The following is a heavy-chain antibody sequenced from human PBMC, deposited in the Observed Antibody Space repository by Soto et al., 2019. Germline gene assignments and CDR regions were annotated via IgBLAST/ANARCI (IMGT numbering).Heavy chain of an antibody. CDR2: ISGNSKYI. V-gene: IGHV3-21*01. CDR3: ARLIGYSRSYWYFYGMYG. CDR1: GFTLSDFS. D-gene: IGHD2-2*03. J-gene: IGHJ6*02. Sequence: GGSLRLSCAASGFTLSDFSFSWVRQAPGKGLEWVSSISGNSKYIYYADSVKGRFTISRDNAKNSLSLQMNSLRAEDTAVYYCARLIGYSRSYWYFYGMYGWGQGTTVTVSS.